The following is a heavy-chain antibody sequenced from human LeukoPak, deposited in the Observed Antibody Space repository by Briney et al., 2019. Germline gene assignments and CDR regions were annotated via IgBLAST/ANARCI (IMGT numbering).Heavy chain of an antibody. D-gene: IGHD6-19*01. CDR1: GFTFSNYA. CDR3: AKGSVSMAGTPGDV. Sequence: GGSLRLSCAASGFTFSNYAMSWVRQAPGKGLEWVSTISNSGGSTYSADSMKGRFTISRDNSKNTLFLQMNSLRAEDTAIYYCAKGSVSMAGTPGDVWGQGTTVTVSS. J-gene: IGHJ6*02. V-gene: IGHV3-23*01. CDR2: ISNSGGST.